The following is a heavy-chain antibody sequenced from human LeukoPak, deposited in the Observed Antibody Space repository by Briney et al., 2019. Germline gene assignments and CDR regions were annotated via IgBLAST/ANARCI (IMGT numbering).Heavy chain of an antibody. D-gene: IGHD6-19*01. CDR2: ISGSGGST. CDR3: AKDRSIAVAGTAGHDY. CDR1: GFTFSSYA. V-gene: IGHV3-23*01. J-gene: IGHJ4*02. Sequence: GGSLRLSSSASGFTFSSYAMSGVRQAPGKGLEWVSAISGSGGSTYYADSVKGRFTISRDNSKNTLYLQINSLRAEDTAVYYCAKDRSIAVAGTAGHDYWGQGTLVTVSS.